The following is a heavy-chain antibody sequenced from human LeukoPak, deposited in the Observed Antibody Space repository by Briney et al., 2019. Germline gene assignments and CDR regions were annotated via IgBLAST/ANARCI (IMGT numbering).Heavy chain of an antibody. CDR3: ATDQSHVDCSGGSCVFLYY. J-gene: IGHJ4*02. Sequence: GSSVKVSCKASGGTFSSYAISWVRQAPGQGLEWMGRIIPILGIANYAQKFQGRVTMTEDTSTDTAYMELSSLRSEDTAVYYCATDQSHVDCSGGSCVFLYYWGQGTLVTVSS. CDR2: IIPILGIA. D-gene: IGHD2-15*01. CDR1: GGTFSSYA. V-gene: IGHV1-69*04.